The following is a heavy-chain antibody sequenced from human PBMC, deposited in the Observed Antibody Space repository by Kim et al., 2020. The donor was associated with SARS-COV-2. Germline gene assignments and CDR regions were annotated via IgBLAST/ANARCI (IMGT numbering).Heavy chain of an antibody. J-gene: IGHJ5*02. V-gene: IGHV7-4-1*02. CDR3: AREGGYSRGWNQATS. CDR2: INTNTGNP. Sequence: ASVKVSCKASGYTFTSYRMNWVRQAPGQGLEWMGWINTNTGNPAYAQGFTGRFVFSMETSVSTAYLQISSLKAEDTAVYYCAREGGYSRGWNQATSWGQGNLVTVSS. D-gene: IGHD6-19*01. CDR1: GYTFTSYR.